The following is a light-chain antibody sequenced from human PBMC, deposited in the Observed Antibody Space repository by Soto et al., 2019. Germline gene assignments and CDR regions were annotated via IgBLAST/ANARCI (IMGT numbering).Light chain of an antibody. V-gene: IGKV3-20*01. CDR3: QQYGSSPRT. J-gene: IGKJ1*01. CDR2: GAS. Sequence: IVLTQSPGTLSLSPWERATLSCRASQSVSSSYLAWYQQKPGQAPRLLIYGASSRATGIPDRFSGSGSGTDFTLTISRLEPEDFAVYYCQQYGSSPRTFGQGPRWIS. CDR1: QSVSSSY.